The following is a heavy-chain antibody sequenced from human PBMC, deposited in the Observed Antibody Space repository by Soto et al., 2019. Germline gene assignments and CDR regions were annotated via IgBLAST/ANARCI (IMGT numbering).Heavy chain of an antibody. CDR2: IIPILGIA. V-gene: IGHV1-69*08. J-gene: IGHJ4*02. D-gene: IGHD6-19*01. CDR3: ARDGAVAGTDDY. CDR1: GGTFSSYT. Sequence: QVQLVQSGAEVKKLGSSVKVSCKASGGTFSSYTISWVRQAPGQGLEWMGRIIPILGIANYAQKFQGRVTITADKSTSTAYMELSSLRSEDTAVYYCARDGAVAGTDDYWGQGTLVTVSS.